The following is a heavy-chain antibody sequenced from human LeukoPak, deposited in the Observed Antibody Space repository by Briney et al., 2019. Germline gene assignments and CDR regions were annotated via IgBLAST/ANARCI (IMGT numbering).Heavy chain of an antibody. D-gene: IGHD3-10*01. V-gene: IGHV1-2*04. CDR2: INPNSDGT. CDR1: GYTFTGYY. Sequence: ASVKVSCKASGYTFTGYYMHWVRQAPGQGLEGMGWINPNSDGTNYAQKFQGWVTMTRETSISTAYMELSRLRSDDTAVYYCASARGSWSYYELDYWGQGTLVTVSS. CDR3: ASARGSWSYYELDY. J-gene: IGHJ4*02.